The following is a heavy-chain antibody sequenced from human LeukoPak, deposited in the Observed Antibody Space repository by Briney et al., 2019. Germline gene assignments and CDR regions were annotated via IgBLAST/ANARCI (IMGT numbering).Heavy chain of an antibody. CDR2: IKPRTEGRTI. CDR3: TKGLMAATGPNSR. CDR1: GFSFSNAW. D-gene: IGHD1-26*01. J-gene: IGHJ4*02. V-gene: IGHV3-15*01. Sequence: GGSLRLSCAASGFSFSNAWMSWVRQAPGKGLEWVGRIKPRTEGRTIDYASAVEGRFTISRDDSKSILYLQLNSLKSEDTAVYYCTKGLMAATGPNSRWGQGTPVTVSS.